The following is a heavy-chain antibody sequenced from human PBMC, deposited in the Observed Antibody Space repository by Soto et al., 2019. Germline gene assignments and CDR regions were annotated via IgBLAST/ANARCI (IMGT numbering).Heavy chain of an antibody. J-gene: IGHJ4*02. D-gene: IGHD6-13*01. Sequence: KASETLSLTCTVSGGFISTYYWSWIRQPPGKGLEWIGYVYYTGTTNYNPSLESRVTISVDTSKNQFSLKLSSVTAADTAVFYCARQTSWGDYYFDYWGQGALVTVSS. CDR2: VYYTGTT. CDR3: ARQTSWGDYYFDY. V-gene: IGHV4-59*01. CDR1: GGFISTYY.